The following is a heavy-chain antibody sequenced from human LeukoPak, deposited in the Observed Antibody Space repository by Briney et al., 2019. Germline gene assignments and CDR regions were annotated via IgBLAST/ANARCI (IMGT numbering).Heavy chain of an antibody. J-gene: IGHJ4*02. V-gene: IGHV3-30*01. CDR2: ISYDGSNK. Sequence: GGSLRLSCAASGFTFSSYAMHWVRQAPGKGLEWVAVISYDGSNKYYADSVKGRFTISRDNSKNTLYLQMNSLGAEDTAVYYCARDPVITTGLDYWGQGTLVTVSS. D-gene: IGHD3-22*01. CDR3: ARDPVITTGLDY. CDR1: GFTFSSYA.